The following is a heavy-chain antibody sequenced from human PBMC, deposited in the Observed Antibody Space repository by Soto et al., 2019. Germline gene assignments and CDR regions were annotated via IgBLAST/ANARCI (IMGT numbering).Heavy chain of an antibody. CDR3: ASADGYNSLHAFDI. CDR2: ISYDGSNK. CDR1: GFTFSSYA. D-gene: IGHD5-12*01. V-gene: IGHV3-30-3*01. J-gene: IGHJ3*02. Sequence: QVQLVESGGGVVQPGRSLRLSCAASGFTFSSYAMHWVRQAPGKGLEWVAVISYDGSNKYYADSVKGRFTISRDNSKNTLYLQMNSLRAEDTAVHYCASADGYNSLHAFDIWGQGTMVTVSS.